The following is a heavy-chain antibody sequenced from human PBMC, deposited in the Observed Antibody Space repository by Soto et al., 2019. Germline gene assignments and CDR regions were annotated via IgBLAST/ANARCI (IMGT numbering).Heavy chain of an antibody. D-gene: IGHD6-13*01. CDR1: GFIFSNYG. CDR3: ARDKVAAGNGVHFEF. Sequence: PGGSLRLSCATSGFIFSNYGMHWVRQAPGKGLEWLALVWHDGRHKYYADSVKGRFNISRDKSEPTLYLEMNSLTAEDTAVYYCARDKVAAGNGVHFEFWGQGALVTVSS. CDR2: VWHDGRHK. V-gene: IGHV3-33*01. J-gene: IGHJ4*02.